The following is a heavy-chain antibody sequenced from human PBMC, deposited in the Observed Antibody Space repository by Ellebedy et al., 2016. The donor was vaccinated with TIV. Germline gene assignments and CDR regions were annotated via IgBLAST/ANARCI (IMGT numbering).Heavy chain of an antibody. CDR2: INHSGST. D-gene: IGHD3-3*01. CDR3: ARAGNGFWSGYSLDY. J-gene: IGHJ4*02. CDR1: GGSFSGYY. V-gene: IGHV4-34*01. Sequence: MPSETLSLTCAVDGGSFSGYYWSWIRQPPGKGLEWIGEINHSGSTNYNPSLKSRVTISVDTSKNQFSLKLSSVTAADTAVYYCARAGNGFWSGYSLDYWGQGTLVTVSS.